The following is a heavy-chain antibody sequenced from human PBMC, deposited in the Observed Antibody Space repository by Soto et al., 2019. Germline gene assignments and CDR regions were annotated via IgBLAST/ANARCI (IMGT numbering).Heavy chain of an antibody. CDR2: INHSGST. J-gene: IGHJ6*02. CDR1: GGSFSGYY. CDR3: ARDTMYYDILTGYYSPYYGMDV. D-gene: IGHD3-9*01. V-gene: IGHV4-34*01. Sequence: SETLSLTCAVYGGSFSGYYWSWIRQPPGKGLEWIGEINHSGSTNYNPSLKSRVTISVDTSKNQFSLKLSSVTAADTAVYYCARDTMYYDILTGYYSPYYGMDVWGQGTTVTVSS.